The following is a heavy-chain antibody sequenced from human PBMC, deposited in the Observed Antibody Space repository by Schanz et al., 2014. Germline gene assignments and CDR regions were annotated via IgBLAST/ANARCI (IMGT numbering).Heavy chain of an antibody. CDR2: ISGSGGST. Sequence: EVQLVESGGGLVQPGGSLRLSCAASEFSFSSFGMNWVRQAPGKGLEWVSAISGSGGSTYYADSVKGRFIISRDNSKNNSKNTLYLQMNSLRAEDTAVYYCAKDQGSYGSGSYSYFDYWGQGTLATVSS. J-gene: IGHJ4*02. CDR3: AKDQGSYGSGSYSYFDY. CDR1: EFSFSSFG. V-gene: IGHV3-23*04. D-gene: IGHD3-10*01.